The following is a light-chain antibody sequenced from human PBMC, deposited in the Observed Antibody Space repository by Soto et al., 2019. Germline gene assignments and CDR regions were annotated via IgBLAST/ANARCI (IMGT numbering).Light chain of an antibody. CDR2: VAS. Sequence: EIVMTQSPATLSVSPGERATLSCRASQSVSSNLAWYQQKPGQAPRLLIYVASTRATGIPVRFSGSGSGTEFTLTISSLQSEDFAVYYCQQYNNWPWTFGQGTKV. CDR3: QQYNNWPWT. V-gene: IGKV3-15*01. CDR1: QSVSSN. J-gene: IGKJ1*01.